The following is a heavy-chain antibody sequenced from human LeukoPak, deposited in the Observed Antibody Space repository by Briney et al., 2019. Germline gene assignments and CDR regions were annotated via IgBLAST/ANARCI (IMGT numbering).Heavy chain of an antibody. Sequence: TGGSLRLSCAASGFTVSSNYMSWVRQAPGKGLEWVSVIYFGGTTYYADSVKGRFTISRDNSKNTVYLQMNSLRVEDTAVYYCARGDGVYVYWGQGTLVTVSS. CDR1: GFTVSSNY. J-gene: IGHJ4*02. CDR3: ARGDGVYVY. D-gene: IGHD5/OR15-5a*01. CDR2: IYFGGTT. V-gene: IGHV3-53*01.